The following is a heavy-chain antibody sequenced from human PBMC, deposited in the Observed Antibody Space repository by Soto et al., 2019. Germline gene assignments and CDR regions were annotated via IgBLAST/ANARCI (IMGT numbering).Heavy chain of an antibody. Sequence: PSETLSLTCAVYVGSFSGYYWSWIRQPPGKGLEWIGEINHSGSTNYNPSLKSRVTISVDTSKNQFSLKLSSVTAADTAVYYCARAQPPIVPATAIPGVSYSPPPPYFDYWGQGTLVTVSS. J-gene: IGHJ4*02. V-gene: IGHV4-34*01. CDR1: VGSFSGYY. CDR2: INHSGST. CDR3: ARAQPPIVPATAIPGVSYSPPPPYFDY. D-gene: IGHD2-2*02.